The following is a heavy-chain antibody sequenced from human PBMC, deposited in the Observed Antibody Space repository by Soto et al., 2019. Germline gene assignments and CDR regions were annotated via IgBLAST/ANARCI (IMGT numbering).Heavy chain of an antibody. CDR3: GRGFRVGSFYAMNV. Sequence: QVLLVQSGAEVKKSGSSVKVSCKASGGTFSTYAINWVRQAPGQGLEWMGGIIPLFGKANYAENFQGRVTTPADESTITAYMGRSGLTPDDGAVYYCGRGFRVGSFYAMNVLGQGTTV. J-gene: IGHJ6*02. CDR2: IIPLFGKA. CDR1: GGTFSTYA. V-gene: IGHV1-69*01. D-gene: IGHD3-10*01.